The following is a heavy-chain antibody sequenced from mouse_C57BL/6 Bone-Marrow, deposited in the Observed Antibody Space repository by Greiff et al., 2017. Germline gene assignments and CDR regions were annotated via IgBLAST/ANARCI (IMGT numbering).Heavy chain of an antibody. CDR2: IYPGSGST. V-gene: IGHV1-55*01. CDR1: GYTFTSYW. J-gene: IGHJ3*01. CDR3: ARGCDVYCPFAY. Sequence: VQLQQPGAELVKPGASVKMSCKASGYTFTSYWITWVKQRPGQGLEWIGEIYPGSGSTNYNEKFKSKATLTVDTSSNTAYMQLSSLTSEDSAVYYCARGCDVYCPFAYWGQGTLVTGSA. D-gene: IGHD2-3*01.